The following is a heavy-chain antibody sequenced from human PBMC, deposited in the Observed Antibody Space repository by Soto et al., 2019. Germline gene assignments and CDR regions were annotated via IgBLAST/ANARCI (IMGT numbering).Heavy chain of an antibody. CDR1: GGSISSYY. D-gene: IGHD6-19*01. J-gene: IGHJ4*02. CDR3: ARGRSSRWYEFDY. Sequence: SETLCLTCTVSGGSISSYYWSWIRQPPGKGLEWIGYIYYSGSTNYNPSLKSRVTISVDTSKNQFSLKLSSVTAADTAVYYCARGRSSRWYEFDYWGQRTLVTVSS. V-gene: IGHV4-59*01. CDR2: IYYSGST.